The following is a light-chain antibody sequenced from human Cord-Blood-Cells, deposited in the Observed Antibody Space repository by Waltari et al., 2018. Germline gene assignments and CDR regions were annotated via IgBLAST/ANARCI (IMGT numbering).Light chain of an antibody. J-gene: IGLJ1*01. CDR1: SSDVGGYNY. V-gene: IGLV2-14*01. CDR2: EVS. CDR3: SSYTSSSTYV. Sequence: QSALTQPASVSGSPGQSITISCTGTSSDVGGYNYVSWYQQHPGKAPKLMIYEVSNRPSGVSNRFSVSKSGNTASLTISGLQAEDEADYYCSSYTSSSTYVVGTGTKVTVL.